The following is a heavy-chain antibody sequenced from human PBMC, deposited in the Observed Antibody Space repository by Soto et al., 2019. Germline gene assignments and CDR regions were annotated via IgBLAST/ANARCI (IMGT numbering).Heavy chain of an antibody. Sequence: QVRLQESGPGLVKPSETLSLTCTVSGASFSSGEYLWTWIRQSPGKGLEWIGYIDYSGSTYYNPSLRSRVTISQDKSKNQIALKVPSVTAADTAVYYCARGVVLIPATANWFDPWGQGTLVTVSS. CDR2: IDYSGST. V-gene: IGHV4-30-4*01. D-gene: IGHD2-2*01. J-gene: IGHJ5*02. CDR1: GASFSSGEYL. CDR3: ARGVVLIPATANWFDP.